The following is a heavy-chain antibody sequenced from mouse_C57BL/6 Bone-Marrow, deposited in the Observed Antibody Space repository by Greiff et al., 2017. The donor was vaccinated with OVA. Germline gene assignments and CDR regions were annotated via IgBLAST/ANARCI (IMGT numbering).Heavy chain of an antibody. D-gene: IGHD2-3*01. Sequence: EVKLMESGGGLVKPGGSLKLSCAASGFTFSSYTMSWVRQTPEKRLEWVATISGGGGNTYYPDSVKGRFTITRDNAKNTLYLQMSSLRSEDTALYYCARHDGYYSYYFDYWGQGTTLTVSS. CDR3: ARHDGYYSYYFDY. CDR1: GFTFSSYT. CDR2: ISGGGGNT. J-gene: IGHJ2*01. V-gene: IGHV5-9*01.